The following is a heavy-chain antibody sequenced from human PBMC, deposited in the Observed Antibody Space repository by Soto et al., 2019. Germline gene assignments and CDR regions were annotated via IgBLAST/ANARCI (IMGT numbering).Heavy chain of an antibody. D-gene: IGHD2-15*01. Sequence: QVQLVESGGGVVQPGRSLRLSCAASGFTFSSYAMHWVRQAPGKGLEWVAVISYDGSNKYYADSVKGRFTISRDNSKNTLYLKMNSLRAEDTAVYYCAGLGYCSGGSCSPLDYWGQGTLVTVSS. V-gene: IGHV3-30-3*01. CDR3: AGLGYCSGGSCSPLDY. J-gene: IGHJ4*02. CDR1: GFTFSSYA. CDR2: ISYDGSNK.